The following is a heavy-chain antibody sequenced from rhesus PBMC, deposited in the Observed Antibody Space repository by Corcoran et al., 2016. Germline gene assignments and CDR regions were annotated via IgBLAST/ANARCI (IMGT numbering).Heavy chain of an antibody. Sequence: QVQLQESGPGVVKPSETLSLTCAVSGGSISDSYRWSWIRQPPGKGLAWIGYIYGSSTSTNYNPSLKSRVSSSKDTAKNQFSLKLSSVTAADTAVYYCARGMGGSGYFDLWGPGTPITISS. J-gene: IGHJ2*01. CDR2: IYGSSTST. CDR1: GGSISDSYR. D-gene: IGHD3-34*01. CDR3: ARGMGGSGYFDL. V-gene: IGHV4S10*01.